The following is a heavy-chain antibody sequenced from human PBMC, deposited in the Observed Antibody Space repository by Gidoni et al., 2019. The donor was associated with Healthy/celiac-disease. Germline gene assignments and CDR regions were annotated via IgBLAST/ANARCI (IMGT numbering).Heavy chain of an antibody. Sequence: QVQLVESGGGVVQPGRSLRLSCAASGFTFSSYGMHWVRQAPGKGLEWVAVIWYDGSNKYYADSVKGRFTISRDNSKNTLYLQMNSLRAEDTAVYYWARDLSPRFLEWLSKGDYYGMDVWGQGTTVTVSS. V-gene: IGHV3-33*01. CDR2: IWYDGSNK. CDR3: ARDLSPRFLEWLSKGDYYGMDV. CDR1: GFTFSSYG. D-gene: IGHD3-3*01. J-gene: IGHJ6*02.